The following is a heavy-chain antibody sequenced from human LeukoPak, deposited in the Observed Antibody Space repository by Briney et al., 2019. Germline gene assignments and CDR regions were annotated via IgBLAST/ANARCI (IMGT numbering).Heavy chain of an antibody. CDR1: GFTFSSYA. CDR3: AGESIQYSSSWRSNWFDP. D-gene: IGHD6-13*01. CDR2: ISYDGSNK. V-gene: IGHV3-30*04. J-gene: IGHJ5*02. Sequence: GGSLRLSCAASGFTFSSYAMHWVRQAPGKGLEWVAVISYDGSNKYYADSVKGRFTISRDNSKNTLYLQMNSLRAEDTAVYYCAGESIQYSSSWRSNWFDPWGQGTLVTVSS.